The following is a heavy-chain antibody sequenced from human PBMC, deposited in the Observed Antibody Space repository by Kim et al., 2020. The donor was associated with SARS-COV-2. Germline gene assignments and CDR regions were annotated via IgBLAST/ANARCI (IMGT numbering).Heavy chain of an antibody. V-gene: IGHV3-7*03. D-gene: IGHD3-9*01. J-gene: IGHJ5*02. CDR3: ATTTSTTGT. CDR1: EFTFRNDW. Sequence: GGSLRLSCAASEFTFRNDWMNWVRQAPGKGLEWVASIKQDGSEKNYVDAVKGRFSMSRENDKNSLYLQMNSLRAEDTAVYYCATTTSTTGTWGQGTLVTVSS. CDR2: IKQDGSEK.